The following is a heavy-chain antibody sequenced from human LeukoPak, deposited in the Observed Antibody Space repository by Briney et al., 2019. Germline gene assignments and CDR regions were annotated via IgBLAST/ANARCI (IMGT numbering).Heavy chain of an antibody. CDR1: GYTFTNYY. V-gene: IGHV1-46*01. CDR2: INLNAVTT. CDR3: ARDRAIVVVPADNWFDP. Sequence: ASVKVSCKASGYTFTNYYIHWMRQAPGQGLEWVGIINLNAVTTSYAQKFQGRVTLTRDTSTSTVYMELSSLRSEDTAVYYCARDRAIVVVPADNWFDPWGQGTLVTVSS. D-gene: IGHD2-2*01. J-gene: IGHJ5*02.